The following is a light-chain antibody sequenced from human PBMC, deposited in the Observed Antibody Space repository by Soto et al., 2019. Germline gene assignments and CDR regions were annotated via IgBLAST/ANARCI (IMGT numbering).Light chain of an antibody. CDR3: HQYGSSPSYT. J-gene: IGKJ2*01. CDR2: GAS. V-gene: IGKV3-20*01. CDR1: QSVSSSSY. Sequence: EIVLTQSPGTLSLSPGEIATLSCRASQSVSSSSYFGWYQKQPGQAPRLLINGASRRATAIPDRFSGRGSGAEFTLTIIRLEPEDFAVFYCHQYGSSPSYTFGQGTKLEIK.